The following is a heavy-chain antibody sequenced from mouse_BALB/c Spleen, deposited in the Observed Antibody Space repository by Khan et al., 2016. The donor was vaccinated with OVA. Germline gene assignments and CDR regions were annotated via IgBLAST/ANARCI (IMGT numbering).Heavy chain of an antibody. CDR2: INTAGYYT. Sequence: EVELVESGGDLVRPGGSLKLSCAASGFTFSAYGMYWVRQSPDQRLEWVATINTAGYYTYYPASLKGRFTISSDTATNTLYLQMRSLKSEDTAMYYCASHLTGSFAYWGQGTLVTVSA. V-gene: IGHV5-6*01. CDR3: ASHLTGSFAY. D-gene: IGHD4-1*01. J-gene: IGHJ3*01. CDR1: GFTFSAYG.